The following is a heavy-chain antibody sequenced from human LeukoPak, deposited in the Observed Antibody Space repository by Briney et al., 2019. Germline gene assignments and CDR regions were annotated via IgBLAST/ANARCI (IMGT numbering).Heavy chain of an antibody. D-gene: IGHD6-13*01. Sequence: TSETLSLTCTVSGGSISSYYWSWIRQPAGKGLEWIGRIYTSGSTNYNPSLKSRVTMSVDTSKNQFSLKLSSMIAADTAVYYCARVSSSWYQDWYFDLWGRGTLVTVPS. CDR1: GGSISSYY. J-gene: IGHJ2*01. CDR3: ARVSSSWYQDWYFDL. CDR2: IYTSGST. V-gene: IGHV4-4*07.